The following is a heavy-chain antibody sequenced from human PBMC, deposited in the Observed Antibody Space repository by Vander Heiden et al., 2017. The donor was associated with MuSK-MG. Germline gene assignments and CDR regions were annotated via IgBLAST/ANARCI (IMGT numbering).Heavy chain of an antibody. CDR3: ARDPYI. CDR1: GFTVSTNY. CDR2: IDSGGST. Sequence: EVQLVASGGGLVQPGGSLRLSCAPSGFTVSTNYMSWVRQAPGKGLEWASGIDSGGSTDYADSVKGRFTISRDNSKNTLYLQMNSLRAEDTAVYYCARDPYIWGQGTLVTVSS. J-gene: IGHJ4*02. V-gene: IGHV3-66*01.